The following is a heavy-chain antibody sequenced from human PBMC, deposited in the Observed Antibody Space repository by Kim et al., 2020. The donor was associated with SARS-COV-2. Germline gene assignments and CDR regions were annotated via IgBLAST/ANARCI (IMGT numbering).Heavy chain of an antibody. V-gene: IGHV1-3*01. CDR2: IQAPYHKT. Sequence: ASVKVSCRPSGYSFSTSALHWVRQAPGQSLEWVGWIQAPYHKTKYSEKFQGRVTITWDMSASTAYMELSSLRYEDTAVYYCARDGFFCDISGSDDSWGQG. J-gene: IGHJ4*02. D-gene: IGHD3-10*01. CDR3: ARDGFFCDISGSDDS. CDR1: GYSFSTSA.